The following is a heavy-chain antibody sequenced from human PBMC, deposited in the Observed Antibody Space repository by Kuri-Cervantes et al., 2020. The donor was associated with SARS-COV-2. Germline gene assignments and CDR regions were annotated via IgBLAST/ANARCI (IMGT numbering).Heavy chain of an antibody. CDR1: GFTFSDYY. J-gene: IGHJ4*02. Sequence: GGSLRLSCAASGFTFSDYYMSWIRQAPGKGLEWVSYISSSGSTIYYADSVKGRFTISRDNAKNSLYLQMNSLRAEDTAVYYCAKDSGYYDSSGYYRYWGQGTLVTVSS. CDR3: AKDSGYYDSSGYYRY. V-gene: IGHV3-11*04. D-gene: IGHD3-22*01. CDR2: ISSSGSTI.